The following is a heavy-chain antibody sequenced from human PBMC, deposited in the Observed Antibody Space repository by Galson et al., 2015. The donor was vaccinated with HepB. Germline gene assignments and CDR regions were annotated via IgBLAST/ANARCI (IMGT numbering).Heavy chain of an antibody. J-gene: IGHJ6*02. CDR1: GYSLTSYW. Sequence: QSGAEVKKPGESLKISCKGSGYSLTSYWIGWVRQMPGKGLEWMGIIYPGDSDTRYSPSFQGQVTISADKSISTAYLQWSSLKASDTAMYYCASSQWLDDYYYGMDVWGQGTMVTVSS. CDR2: IYPGDSDT. D-gene: IGHD6-19*01. V-gene: IGHV5-51*03. CDR3: ASSQWLDDYYYGMDV.